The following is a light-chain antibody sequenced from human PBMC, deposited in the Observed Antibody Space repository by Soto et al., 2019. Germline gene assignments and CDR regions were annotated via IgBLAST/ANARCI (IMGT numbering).Light chain of an antibody. CDR3: QQYNNWPIT. V-gene: IGKV3D-15*01. CDR2: GES. Sequence: EIVLTQSPATLSLSPGERSTLSCRASQSVSSSYLAWYQQKPGQAPRLLIYGESTRATGIPARFSGSGSGTEFTLTISSLQSEDFAVYYCQQYNNWPITFGQGTRLEIK. J-gene: IGKJ5*01. CDR1: QSVSSSY.